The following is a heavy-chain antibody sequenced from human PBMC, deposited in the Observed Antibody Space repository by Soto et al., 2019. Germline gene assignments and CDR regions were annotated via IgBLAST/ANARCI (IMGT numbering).Heavy chain of an antibody. CDR1: GGSISSYS. Sequence: SETLSLTCTVSGGSISSYSWSWIRQPAGKGLECIGRMFTSGITNYNPSLKSRVTMSLDTSKKQFTLKLTSVTAADTAVYYCEAWSSYYTIGVWGQGTTVTVSS. CDR3: EAWSSYYTIGV. J-gene: IGHJ6*02. D-gene: IGHD3-3*01. CDR2: MFTSGIT. V-gene: IGHV4-4*07.